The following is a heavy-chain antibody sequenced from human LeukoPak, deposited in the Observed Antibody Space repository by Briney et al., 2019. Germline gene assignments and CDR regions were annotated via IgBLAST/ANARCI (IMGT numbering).Heavy chain of an antibody. V-gene: IGHV3-7*03. CDR2: IKEDGSEK. J-gene: IGHJ4*02. CDR3: SEGLDY. Sequence: GGSLRLSCAASGFTFSSYWMSWVRQAPGKGLEWVANIKEDGSEKYYVDSVKGRFTISRDNAKNSLYLQMNSLKTEDTAVYFCSEGLDYWGQGTLVTVSS. CDR1: GFTFSSYW.